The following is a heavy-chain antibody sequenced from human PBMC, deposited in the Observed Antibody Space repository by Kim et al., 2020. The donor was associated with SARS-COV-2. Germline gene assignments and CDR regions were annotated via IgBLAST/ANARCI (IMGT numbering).Heavy chain of an antibody. J-gene: IGHJ6*02. Sequence: GGSLRLSCAASGFTFSDYYMSWIRQAPGKGLEWVSYISSSSSYTNYADSVKGRFTISRDNAKNSLYLQMNSLRAEDTAVYYCARDGSNLTPYYYYYGMDVWGQGTTVTVSS. D-gene: IGHD4-4*01. CDR3: ARDGSNLTPYYYYYGMDV. CDR2: ISSSSSYT. V-gene: IGHV3-11*06. CDR1: GFTFSDYY.